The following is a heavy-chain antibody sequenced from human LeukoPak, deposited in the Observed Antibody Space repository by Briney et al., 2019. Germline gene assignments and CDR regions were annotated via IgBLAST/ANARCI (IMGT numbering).Heavy chain of an antibody. D-gene: IGHD3-22*01. Sequence: SETLSLTCAVSGASISSSNYYWSWIRQPPGKGLEWIGYIYYSGSTNYNPSLKSRVTISVDTSKNQFSLKLSSVTAADTAVYYCARGSSGYLPDYWGQGTLVTVSS. CDR1: GASISSSNYY. V-gene: IGHV4-61*01. CDR2: IYYSGST. J-gene: IGHJ4*02. CDR3: ARGSSGYLPDY.